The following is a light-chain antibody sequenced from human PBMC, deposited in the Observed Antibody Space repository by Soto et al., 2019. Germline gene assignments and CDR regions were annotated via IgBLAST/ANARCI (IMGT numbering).Light chain of an antibody. CDR2: DVS. J-gene: IGLJ3*02. CDR1: SSDVGGHKY. V-gene: IGLV2-8*01. Sequence: SALTQPPSASGSPGQSVTISCTGTSSDVGGHKYVSWYQQHPGKAPKLMIYDVSKRPSGVPDRFSGSKSGNTASLTVSGLQAEDEADYYCSSYVGSNSWVFGGGTKLTVL. CDR3: SSYVGSNSWV.